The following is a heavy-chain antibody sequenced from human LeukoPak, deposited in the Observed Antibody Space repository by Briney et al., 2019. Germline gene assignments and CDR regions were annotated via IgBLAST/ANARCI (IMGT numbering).Heavy chain of an antibody. CDR2: ISDDGSDK. CDR3: ARDSGGGYYDSSGSFFDY. D-gene: IGHD3-22*01. CDR1: GFSFSTYA. V-gene: IGHV3-30*15. Sequence: PGRSLRLSCAASGFSFSTYAMHWVRQAPGKGLEWVAVISDDGSDKYNADSVKGRFTISRDNSKNTLYLQMSSLRAEDTAVYYCARDSGGGYYDSSGSFFDYWGQGTLVTVSS. J-gene: IGHJ4*02.